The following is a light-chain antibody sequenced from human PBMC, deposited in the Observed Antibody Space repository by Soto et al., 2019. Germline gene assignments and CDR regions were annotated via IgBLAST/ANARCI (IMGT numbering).Light chain of an antibody. CDR3: LQINSYPHT. CDR1: QGITTY. Sequence: IQLTQSPSSLPASVGDRVTITCRASQGITTYLAWYQQKPGKAPKLLIYAASALQSGVPSRFSGSGSGTDFTLTISSLQPEDFATYYCLQINSYPHTFGQGTKVDI. J-gene: IGKJ2*01. V-gene: IGKV1-9*01. CDR2: AAS.